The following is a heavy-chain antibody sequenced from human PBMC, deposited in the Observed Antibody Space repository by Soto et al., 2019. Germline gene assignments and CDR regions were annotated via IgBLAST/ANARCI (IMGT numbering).Heavy chain of an antibody. J-gene: IGHJ4*02. D-gene: IGHD6-13*01. CDR2: IYWDDDK. CDR3: VHNMAAAFDY. V-gene: IGHV2-5*02. CDR1: GLSLSTSGVS. Sequence: QSTLKESGPTLVKPTQTLTLTCTFSGLSLSTSGVSVGWIRQPPGKTLEWLALIYWDDDKRYRPYLKTRLTITKDTAKNQIVLTMTNMDPVDTATYYCVHNMAAAFDYWGQGTLVTVSS.